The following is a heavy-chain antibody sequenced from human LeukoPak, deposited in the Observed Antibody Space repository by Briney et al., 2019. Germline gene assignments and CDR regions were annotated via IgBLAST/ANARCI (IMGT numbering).Heavy chain of an antibody. CDR3: ARADADYRGYSYGHDAFDI. V-gene: IGHV1-18*01. Sequence: ASVKVSCKASGYTFTCYGISGVRQAPGQGLEWMGWISAYNGNTNYAQKLQGRVTMTTDTSTSTAYMELRSLRSDDTAVYYCARADADYRGYSYGHDAFDIWGQGTMVTVSS. CDR2: ISAYNGNT. D-gene: IGHD5-18*01. J-gene: IGHJ3*02. CDR1: GYTFTCYG.